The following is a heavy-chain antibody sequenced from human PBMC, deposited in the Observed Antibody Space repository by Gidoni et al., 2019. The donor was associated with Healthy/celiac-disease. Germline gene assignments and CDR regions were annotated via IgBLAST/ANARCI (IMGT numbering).Heavy chain of an antibody. V-gene: IGHV1-3*01. CDR2: INAGNGNT. Sequence: QVQLVQSGAEVKKPGASVKVSCKASGYTFTSYAMHWVRQAPGHRLEWMGWINAGNGNTKYSQKFQGRVTITRDTSASTAYMELSSLRSEDTAVYYCATGPYSGSYYGAFDIWGQGTMVTVSS. D-gene: IGHD1-26*01. CDR1: GYTFTSYA. J-gene: IGHJ3*02. CDR3: ATGPYSGSYYGAFDI.